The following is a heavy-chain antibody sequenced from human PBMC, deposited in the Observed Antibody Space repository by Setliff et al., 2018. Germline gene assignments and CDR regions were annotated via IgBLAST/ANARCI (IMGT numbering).Heavy chain of an antibody. V-gene: IGHV4-31*03. D-gene: IGHD3-3*01. J-gene: IGHJ4*02. CDR2: IYHSGNT. Sequence: PSETLSLTCTASGGSISSSSYYWGWIRQPPGKGLEWIGYIYHSGNTYYNPSLKSRITISVDTSKNQFSLKLSSVTAADTAVYYCAKDVAITIFGVVTSSPHWGQGTLVTVS. CDR1: GGSISSSSYY. CDR3: AKDVAITIFGVVTSSPH.